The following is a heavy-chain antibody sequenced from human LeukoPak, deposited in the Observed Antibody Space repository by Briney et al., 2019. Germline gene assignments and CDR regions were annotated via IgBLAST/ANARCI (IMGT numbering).Heavy chain of an antibody. CDR1: GFTFSSYW. CDR3: ATGYSSGWYGRLDY. D-gene: IGHD6-19*01. CDR2: IKQDGSEK. Sequence: GGSLRLSCAASGFTFSSYWMSWVRQAPGKGLEWVANIKQDGSEKYYVDSVKGRFTISRDNSKNTMYLQMNTLRAEDTAVYYCATGYSSGWYGRLDYWGQGTLVTVSS. J-gene: IGHJ4*02. V-gene: IGHV3-7*01.